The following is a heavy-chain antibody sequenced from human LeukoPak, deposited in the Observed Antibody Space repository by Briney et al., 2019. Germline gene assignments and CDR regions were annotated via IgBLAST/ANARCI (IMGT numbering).Heavy chain of an antibody. CDR1: GYTFTGYY. Sequence: GASVKVSCKASGYTFTGYYIHWVRQAPGQGLEWMGWINPNSGDTNYAQKFQGRVTMTRDTSISTAYMELSRLRSDDTAVYYCARFVDFGGFDYWGQETLVTVSS. V-gene: IGHV1-2*02. CDR2: INPNSGDT. CDR3: ARFVDFGGFDY. D-gene: IGHD4-23*01. J-gene: IGHJ4*02.